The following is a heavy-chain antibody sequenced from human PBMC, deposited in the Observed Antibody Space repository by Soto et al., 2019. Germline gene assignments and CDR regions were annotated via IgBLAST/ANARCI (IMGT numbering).Heavy chain of an antibody. V-gene: IGHV3-72*01. CDR3: ARLLGGLIPYDY. J-gene: IGHJ4*02. D-gene: IGHD3-10*01. CDR2: SRNKAYDYST. CDR1: GFTISEHY. Sequence: DVQLVESGGGLVQPGGSLRLSCAVSGFTISEHYIDWVRQAPGKGLDWVGRSRNKAYDYSTEFAPSVKGRFTISRDDSKNSLYLQMNSLKTEDTAVYYCARLLGGLIPYDYWGQGSLATVSS.